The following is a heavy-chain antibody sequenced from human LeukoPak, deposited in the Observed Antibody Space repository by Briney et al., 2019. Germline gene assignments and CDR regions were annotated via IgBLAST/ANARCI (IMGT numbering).Heavy chain of an antibody. CDR1: GFTFSSYA. J-gene: IGHJ3*02. CDR3: ARDFCSGGSCYPDAFDI. CDR2: ISSSGGST. D-gene: IGHD2-15*01. Sequence: GGSLRLSCAASGFTFSSYAMSWVRQAPGKGLEWVSAISSSGGSTYYADSVKGRFTISRDNSKNTLYLQMNSLRAEDTAVYYCARDFCSGGSCYPDAFDIWGQGTMVTVSS. V-gene: IGHV3-23*01.